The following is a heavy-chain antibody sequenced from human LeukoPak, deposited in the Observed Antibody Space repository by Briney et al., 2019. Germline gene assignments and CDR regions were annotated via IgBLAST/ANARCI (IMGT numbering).Heavy chain of an antibody. Sequence: PSETLSLTCAVYGGSFSGYYWSWIRQSPGKGLEWIGEINHSESANYNPPLKSRATISVDTSKNQFSLKLSSVTAADTAVYYCARVGSGGFGVFDYWGQGTLVTVSS. D-gene: IGHD3-10*01. J-gene: IGHJ4*02. CDR3: ARVGSGGFGVFDY. V-gene: IGHV4-34*01. CDR2: INHSESA. CDR1: GGSFSGYY.